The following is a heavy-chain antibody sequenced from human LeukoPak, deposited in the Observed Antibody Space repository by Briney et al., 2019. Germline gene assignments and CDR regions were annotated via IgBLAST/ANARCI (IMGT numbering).Heavy chain of an antibody. D-gene: IGHD6-13*01. J-gene: IGHJ5*02. CDR2: INPNSGGT. CDR1: GYTFTGYY. Sequence: ASVKVPCKASGYTFTGYYMHWVRQAPGQGLEWMGWINPNSGGTNYAQKFQGRVTMTRDTSISTAYMELRSLRSDDTAVYYCAGSLTHIAAPRFDPWGQGSLVTVSS. V-gene: IGHV1-2*02. CDR3: AGSLTHIAAPRFDP.